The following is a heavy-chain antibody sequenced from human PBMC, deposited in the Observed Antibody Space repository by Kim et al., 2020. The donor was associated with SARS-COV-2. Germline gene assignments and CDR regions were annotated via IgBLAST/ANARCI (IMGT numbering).Heavy chain of an antibody. D-gene: IGHD3-22*01. Sequence: ASVKVSCKASGYTFTGYYMHWVRQAPGQGLEWMGRINPNSGGTNYAQKFQGRVTMTRDTSISTAYMELSRLRSDDTAVYYCARSADYYDSSVFPENWGQGTLVTVSS. CDR2: INPNSGGT. V-gene: IGHV1-2*06. CDR1: GYTFTGYY. CDR3: ARSADYYDSSVFPEN. J-gene: IGHJ4*02.